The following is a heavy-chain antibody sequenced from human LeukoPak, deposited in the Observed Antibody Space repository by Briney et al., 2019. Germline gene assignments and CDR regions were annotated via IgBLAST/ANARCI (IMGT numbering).Heavy chain of an antibody. D-gene: IGHD1-7*01. CDR3: ARESYNSNSEFTFDP. Sequence: SETLSLTCTVSGGSINSYYWSWIRQPAGKGLEWIGRIYTSGSTNYNPSLKSRVTMSVDTSKNQFSLKLSSVTAADTAVYYCARESYNSNSEFTFDPWGQGTLVTVSS. CDR2: IYTSGST. V-gene: IGHV4-4*07. CDR1: GGSINSYY. J-gene: IGHJ5*02.